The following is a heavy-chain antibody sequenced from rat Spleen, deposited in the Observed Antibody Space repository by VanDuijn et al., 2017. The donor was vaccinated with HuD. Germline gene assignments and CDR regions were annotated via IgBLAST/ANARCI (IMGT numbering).Heavy chain of an antibody. V-gene: IGHV2-77*01. D-gene: IGHD4-3*01. J-gene: IGHJ2*01. CDR2: IWGDGST. CDR1: GFSLTSYG. Sequence: QVQMKETGPGLVQTTQTLSVTCTVSGFSLTSYGVHWVRQAPGKGLAWMGIIWGDGSTNYNSALKSRLSISRDTSKSQVFLTMNSLQTDDTAVYYCAEIWGPRDYWGQGVMVTVSS. CDR3: AEIWGPRDY.